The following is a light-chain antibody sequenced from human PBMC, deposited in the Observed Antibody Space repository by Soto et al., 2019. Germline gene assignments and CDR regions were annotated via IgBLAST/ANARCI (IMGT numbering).Light chain of an antibody. CDR2: HNN. V-gene: IGLV1-40*01. Sequence: QLVLTQPPSVSGAPGQRVTISCTGSSSNIGADFDVHWYQHLPGTAPQLLISHNNNRPSGVPDRFSGSKSGTSASLAITGLQADDEAVYYCQSRDSSLSSAWVFGGGTKLTVL. CDR3: QSRDSSLSSAWV. CDR1: SSNIGADFD. J-gene: IGLJ3*02.